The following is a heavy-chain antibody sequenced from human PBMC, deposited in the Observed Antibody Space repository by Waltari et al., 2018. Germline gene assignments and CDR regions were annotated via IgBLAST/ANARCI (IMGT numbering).Heavy chain of an antibody. CDR2: ISKDGSIT. J-gene: IGHJ4*02. CDR3: ASQLGVPGY. CDR1: GFTFGNYW. V-gene: IGHV3-74*01. D-gene: IGHD1-1*01. Sequence: EVQLVESGGGLVQPGGSLRLSCAASGFTFGNYWMYWVRQAPGKGLVGVSLISKDGSITSYADSVKGRFTISRDNAQNTLYLQMNSLRAEDTAVYYCASQLGVPGYWGQGTLVTVSS.